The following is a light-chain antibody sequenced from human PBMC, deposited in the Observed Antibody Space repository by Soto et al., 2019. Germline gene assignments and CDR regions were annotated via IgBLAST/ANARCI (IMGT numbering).Light chain of an antibody. V-gene: IGLV2-8*01. CDR1: SSDVGGYNY. J-gene: IGLJ1*01. Sequence: QSALTQPPSASGSPGQSVTISCTGTSSDVGGYNYVSWYQQHPGKAPKLMIYEVSKRPSGVPDRFSGSKSGNTASLTVAGLQAEDEADYYCSSDAGGLVFGTGTKLTVL. CDR2: EVS. CDR3: SSDAGGLV.